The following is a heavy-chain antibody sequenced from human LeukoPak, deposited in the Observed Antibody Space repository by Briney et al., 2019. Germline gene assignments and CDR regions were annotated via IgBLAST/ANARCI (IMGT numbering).Heavy chain of an antibody. Sequence: HPGGSLRLSCAASGFTFSTYGMHWVRQAPGKGLVWVSRIKGDGSNINYADSVKGRFTISRDNAKNTLYLQMNSLRAEDTAVYYCARSPYSSSSFDSWGQGTLVTVSS. CDR2: IKGDGSNI. D-gene: IGHD6-6*01. CDR3: ARSPYSSSSFDS. CDR1: GFTFSTYG. J-gene: IGHJ4*02. V-gene: IGHV3-74*01.